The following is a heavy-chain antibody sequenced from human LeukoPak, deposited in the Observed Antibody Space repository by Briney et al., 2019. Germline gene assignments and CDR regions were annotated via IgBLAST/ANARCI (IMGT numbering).Heavy chain of an antibody. Sequence: PSETLSLTCAVYGGSFSGYYWSWIRQPPGKGLEWIGSMSYSGSTYYNPSLKSRVTISVDTSKNQFSLRLSSVTAADTAVYYCARRVGGFGVSASNWFDPWGQGTLVTVSS. V-gene: IGHV4-34*01. J-gene: IGHJ5*02. CDR3: ARRVGGFGVSASNWFDP. D-gene: IGHD3-10*01. CDR2: MSYSGST. CDR1: GGSFSGYY.